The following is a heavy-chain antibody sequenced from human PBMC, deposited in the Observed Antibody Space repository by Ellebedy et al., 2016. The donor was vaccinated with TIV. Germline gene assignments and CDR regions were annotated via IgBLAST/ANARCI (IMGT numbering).Heavy chain of an antibody. CDR1: GFTVSSYY. Sequence: PGGSLRLSCAASGFTVSSYYMSRVRQAPGKGLEWVSVIYSGGSTYYADSVKGRFTISRDNSKNTLYLQMNSLRAEDTAVYYCARDLGIAVGLNNDPWGQGTLVTVSS. CDR2: IYSGGST. V-gene: IGHV3-66*01. D-gene: IGHD6-19*01. J-gene: IGHJ5*02. CDR3: ARDLGIAVGLNNDP.